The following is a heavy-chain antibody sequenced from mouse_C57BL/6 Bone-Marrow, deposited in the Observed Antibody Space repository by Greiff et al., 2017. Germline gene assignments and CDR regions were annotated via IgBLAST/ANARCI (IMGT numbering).Heavy chain of an antibody. V-gene: IGHV1-74*01. D-gene: IGHD2-4*01. J-gene: IGHJ3*01. Sequence: VQLQQPGAELVKPGASVKVSCKASGYTFTSYWMHWVKQRPGQGLEWIGRIHPSDSDTNYTQKFKGKAPLTVYQSSSSAYMQRSSLTSEDSAVYYCAIDYDYDGPAWFAYWGQGSLVTVSA. CDR3: AIDYDYDGPAWFAY. CDR2: IHPSDSDT. CDR1: GYTFTSYW.